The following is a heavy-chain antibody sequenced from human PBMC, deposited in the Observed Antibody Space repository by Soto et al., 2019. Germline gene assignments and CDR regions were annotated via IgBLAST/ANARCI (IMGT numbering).Heavy chain of an antibody. Sequence: QMQLQESGPGLVKPSQTLSLTCTVSAASISNGDHYWSWIRQPPGKGLEWIGYIYYTGSTYYNPSLKSRLTLSIDTSRNKFSLKLSSVTAADTAVYYCARDRFDYSYNLGWFDPWGQGTLVTVSS. J-gene: IGHJ5*02. D-gene: IGHD5-12*01. CDR2: IYYTGST. CDR1: AASISNGDHY. V-gene: IGHV4-30-4*01. CDR3: ARDRFDYSYNLGWFDP.